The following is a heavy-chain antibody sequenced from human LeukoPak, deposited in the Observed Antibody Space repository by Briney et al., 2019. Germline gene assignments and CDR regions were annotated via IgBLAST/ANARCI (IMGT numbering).Heavy chain of an antibody. CDR1: GFTFSSYE. CDR3: ARERRGYSGYDSVRGDY. J-gene: IGHJ4*02. D-gene: IGHD5-12*01. Sequence: GGSLGLSCAASGFTFSSYEMNWVRQAPGKGLEWVSYISSSGSTIYYADSVKGRFTISRDNAKNSLYLQMNSLRAEDTAVYYCARERRGYSGYDSVRGDYWGQGTLVTVSS. CDR2: ISSSGSTI. V-gene: IGHV3-48*03.